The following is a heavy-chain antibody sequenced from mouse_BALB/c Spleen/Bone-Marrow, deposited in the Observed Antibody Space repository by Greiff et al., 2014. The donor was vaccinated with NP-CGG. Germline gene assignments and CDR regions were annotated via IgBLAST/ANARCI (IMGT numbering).Heavy chain of an antibody. V-gene: IGHV14-3*02. D-gene: IGHD1-1*01. CDR2: IDPANGNT. CDR3: ANYYYGYYFDY. CDR1: SFNIKDTY. J-gene: IGHJ2*01. Sequence: EVKLMESGAELVKPGASVKLSCTASSFNIKDTYMHWVKQRPEQGLEWIGRIDPANGNTKYDPKFQDKATITADTSSNTAYLQLSSLTSEDTAVYYCANYYYGYYFDYWGQGTTLTVSS.